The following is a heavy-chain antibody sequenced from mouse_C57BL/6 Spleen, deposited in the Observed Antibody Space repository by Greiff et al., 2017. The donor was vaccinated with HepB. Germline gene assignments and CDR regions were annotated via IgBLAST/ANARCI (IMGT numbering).Heavy chain of an antibody. D-gene: IGHD2-1*01. Sequence: VQLQQSGPELVKPGASVKISCKASGYSFTDYNMNRVKQSNGKSLEWIGVINTNYGTTSYNQKFKGKATLTVDQSSNTAYMQLNSLTSEDSAVYYCARRGAYGNYGDYFDYWGQGTTLTVSS. CDR1: GYSFTDYN. V-gene: IGHV1-39*01. CDR3: ARRGAYGNYGDYFDY. CDR2: INTNYGTT. J-gene: IGHJ2*01.